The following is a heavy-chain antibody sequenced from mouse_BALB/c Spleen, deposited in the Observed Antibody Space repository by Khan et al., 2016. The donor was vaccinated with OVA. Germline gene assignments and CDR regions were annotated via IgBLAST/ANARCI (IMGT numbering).Heavy chain of an antibody. CDR3: AGSASYWFFDV. CDR2: INTYTGEP. CDR1: GYTFTNYG. J-gene: IGHJ1*01. D-gene: IGHD6-1*01. Sequence: QIQLVQSGPELKKPGETVKISCKASGYTFTNYGMNWVKQAPGKGLKWMGWINTYTGEPTYADDFKGRFAFSLETSANTAYLQINNLKNEDTATYFCAGSASYWFFDVWGAETTVTVSS. V-gene: IGHV9-3-1*01.